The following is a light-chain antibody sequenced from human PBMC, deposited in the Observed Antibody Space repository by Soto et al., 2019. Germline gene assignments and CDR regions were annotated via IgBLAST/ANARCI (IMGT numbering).Light chain of an antibody. V-gene: IGLV1-40*01. CDR2: GDT. Sequence: QSVLTQPPSVSGAPGLRVTISCTGSSSNIGAGYGVHWYQQLPRTAPKLLLYGDTNRPSGVPDRFSGSKSGTSASLAITGLQSEDEADYYCQAYDSSLSGVVFGGVTKLTVL. CDR3: QAYDSSLSGVV. J-gene: IGLJ2*01. CDR1: SSNIGAGYG.